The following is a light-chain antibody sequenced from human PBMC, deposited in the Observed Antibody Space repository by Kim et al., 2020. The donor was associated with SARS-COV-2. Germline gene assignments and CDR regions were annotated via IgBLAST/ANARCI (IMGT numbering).Light chain of an antibody. J-gene: IGLJ3*02. CDR2: SDH. Sequence: QSVLTQPPSASETPGQRVTISCSGSSSNIGSYSVNWYQQLPGTSPKLLIYSDHQRPSGVSDRFSGSKSGTSASLAISGLQSDDAADYYCASWDEGLNGGVVGGGTQMTVL. CDR1: SSNIGSYS. CDR3: ASWDEGLNGGV. V-gene: IGLV1-44*01.